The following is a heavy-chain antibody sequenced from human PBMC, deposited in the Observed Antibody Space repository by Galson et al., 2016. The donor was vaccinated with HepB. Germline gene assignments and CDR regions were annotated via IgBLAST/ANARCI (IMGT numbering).Heavy chain of an antibody. CDR3: ARERDCSSISCLLRKYNWFDP. Sequence: TLSLTCTVSGDSISSGGYYWSWIRQHPGKGLEWIGYIYYSGSTEYNPSLKSRVTISVDSSKNQFSLKVNSVTAADTAVYYCARERDCSSISCLLRKYNWFDPWGQGTLVTVSS. J-gene: IGHJ5*02. D-gene: IGHD2-2*01. V-gene: IGHV4-31*03. CDR1: GDSISSGGYY. CDR2: IYYSGST.